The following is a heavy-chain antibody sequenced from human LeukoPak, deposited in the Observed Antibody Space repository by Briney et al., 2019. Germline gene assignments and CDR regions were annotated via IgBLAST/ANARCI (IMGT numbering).Heavy chain of an antibody. J-gene: IGHJ4*02. Sequence: ASVKVSCKASGHTFTGYYMHWVRQAPGQGLEWMGWINPNSGGTNYAQKFQGRVTMTRDTSISTAYMELGRLRSDDTAVYYCARGLYPNRGATTLYYWGQGTLVTVSS. CDR2: INPNSGGT. CDR3: ARGLYPNRGATTLYY. D-gene: IGHD1-26*01. V-gene: IGHV1-2*02. CDR1: GHTFTGYY.